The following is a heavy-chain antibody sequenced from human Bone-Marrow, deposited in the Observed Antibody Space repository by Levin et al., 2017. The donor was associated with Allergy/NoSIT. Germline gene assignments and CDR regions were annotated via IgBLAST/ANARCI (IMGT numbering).Heavy chain of an antibody. D-gene: IGHD6-13*01. Sequence: PSETLSLTCAVSGGSISSPNWWNWVRQPPGKGLEWIGEIHHSGSANYNPSLKSRVTISVDNSKNQFSLNLTSVTAADTAVYYCARDVQYGSSWYFDLWGQGTLVTVSS. J-gene: IGHJ4*02. CDR3: ARDVQYGSSWYFDL. CDR1: GGSISSPNW. CDR2: IHHSGSA. V-gene: IGHV4-4*02.